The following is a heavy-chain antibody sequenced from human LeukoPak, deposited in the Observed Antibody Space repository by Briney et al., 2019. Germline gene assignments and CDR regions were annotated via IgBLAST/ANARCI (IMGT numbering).Heavy chain of an antibody. CDR1: CGSISSSHYY. D-gene: IGHD3-3*01. CDR3: ARQISDYYYYYIDV. CDR2: IYYSGTT. J-gene: IGHJ6*03. Sequence: SETLSLTCTDSCGSISSSHYYWGWIRQPPGKGLEWIGTIYYSGTTYYNPSLESRVTMSEDTSKNQFSLTSRSVTATDTAVYYCARQISDYYYYYIDVWGKGTTVTVSS. V-gene: IGHV4-39*01.